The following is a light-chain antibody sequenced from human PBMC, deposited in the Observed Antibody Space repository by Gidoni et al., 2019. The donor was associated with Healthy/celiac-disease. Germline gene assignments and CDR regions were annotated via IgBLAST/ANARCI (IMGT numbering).Light chain of an antibody. V-gene: IGKV4-1*01. CDR3: QQYYSTPTWT. Sequence: TINCKSSQSVLYSSNNKNYLAWYQQKPGQPPKLLIYWASTRESGVPDRFSGSGSGTDFTLTISSLQAEDVAVYYCQQYYSTPTWTFGQGTKVEIK. J-gene: IGKJ1*01. CDR2: WAS. CDR1: QSVLYSSNNKNY.